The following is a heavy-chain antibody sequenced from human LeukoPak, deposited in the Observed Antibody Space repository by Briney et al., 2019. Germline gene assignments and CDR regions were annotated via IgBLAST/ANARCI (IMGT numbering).Heavy chain of an antibody. J-gene: IGHJ5*02. CDR2: IRSKAYGGTT. CDR1: GFTFNNYA. D-gene: IGHD6-13*01. CDR3: TSDSSSWYSWFDP. V-gene: IGHV3-49*03. Sequence: PGGSLRLSCAASGFTFNNYAMSWFRQAPGKGLEWVGFIRSKAYGGTTEYAASVKGRFTISRDDSKSIAYLQMNSLKTEDTAVYYCTSDSSSWYSWFDPWGQGTLVTVSS.